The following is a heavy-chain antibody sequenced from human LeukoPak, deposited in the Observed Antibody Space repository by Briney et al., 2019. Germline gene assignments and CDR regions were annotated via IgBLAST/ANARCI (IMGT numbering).Heavy chain of an antibody. Sequence: GRPLRLSCAASGFTFSRNGMHWVRQAPGKGLEWMAIIWYDGTNRYYADSVKGRFTISRDNSKNTLYLEMNSLRVEDTAVYYCARDDPVPMSKLDPWGQGTLVTVSS. CDR1: GFTFSRNG. CDR2: IWYDGTNR. V-gene: IGHV3-33*01. CDR3: ARDDPVPMSKLDP. J-gene: IGHJ5*02.